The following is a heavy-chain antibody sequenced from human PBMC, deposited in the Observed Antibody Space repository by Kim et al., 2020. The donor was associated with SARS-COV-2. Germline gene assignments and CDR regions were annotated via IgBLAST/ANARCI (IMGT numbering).Heavy chain of an antibody. V-gene: IGHV3-33*01. D-gene: IGHD5-12*01. Sequence: GGSLRLSCAASGFTFSSYGMHWVRQAPGKGLEWVAVIWYDGSNKYYADSVKGRFTISRDNSKNTLYLQMNSLRAEDTAVYYCARDRRSWLQSRYYGMDVWGQGTTVTVSS. CDR3: ARDRRSWLQSRYYGMDV. CDR1: GFTFSSYG. CDR2: IWYDGSNK. J-gene: IGHJ6*02.